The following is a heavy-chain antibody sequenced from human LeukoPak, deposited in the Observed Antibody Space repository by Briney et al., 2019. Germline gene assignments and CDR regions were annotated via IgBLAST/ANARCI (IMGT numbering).Heavy chain of an antibody. CDR1: GYTFTIYG. CDR2: ISAYNGNT. Sequence: GASVTVSCKASGYTFTIYGISWVRQAPGQGREWMGWISAYNGNTNYAQKLQGRVTMTTDTSTSTAYMELRSLRSDDTAVYYCARDDYGTQSDAFDIWGQGTMVTVSS. J-gene: IGHJ3*02. V-gene: IGHV1-18*01. CDR3: ARDDYGTQSDAFDI. D-gene: IGHD4-17*01.